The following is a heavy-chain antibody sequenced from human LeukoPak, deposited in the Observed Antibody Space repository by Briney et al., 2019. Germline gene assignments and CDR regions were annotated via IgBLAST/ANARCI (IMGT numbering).Heavy chain of an antibody. CDR1: GFTFSSYA. CDR2: ISGSGGST. D-gene: IGHD3-22*01. CDR3: AKDLLNYYDSSGYYYAFDY. V-gene: IGHV3-23*01. J-gene: IGHJ4*02. Sequence: PGGSLRLSCAASGFTFSSYAMSWVRQAPGKGLEWVSAISGSGGSTYYADSVKGRFTISRDNSKNTLYLQMNSLRAEDTAVYYCAKDLLNYYDSSGYYYAFDYWGQGTLVTVSS.